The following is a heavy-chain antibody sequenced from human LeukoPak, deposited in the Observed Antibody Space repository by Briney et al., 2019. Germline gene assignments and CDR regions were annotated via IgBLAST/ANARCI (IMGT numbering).Heavy chain of an antibody. CDR3: ARGRSSWYSTTLFDY. V-gene: IGHV4-59*01. D-gene: IGHD6-13*01. CDR1: GGSISSYY. CDR2: IYYSGST. Sequence: PSETLSLTCTVSGGSISSYYWSWIRQPPGKGLEWIGYIYYSGSTNYNPSLKSRVTISVDTSKNQFSLKLSSVTAADTAVYYCARGRSSWYSTTLFDYWGQGTLVTVSS. J-gene: IGHJ4*02.